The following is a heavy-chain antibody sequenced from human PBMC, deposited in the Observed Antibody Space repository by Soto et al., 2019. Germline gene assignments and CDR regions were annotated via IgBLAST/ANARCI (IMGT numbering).Heavy chain of an antibody. Sequence: PSEILSLTCTVADGSISSGGYYWSWIRQHPGKGLEWIGYIYYSGSTYYNPSLKSRVTISVDTSKNQFSLKLSSVTAADTAVYYCARENDFWSGYYNRSLYNWFDPWGQGTLVTVSS. V-gene: IGHV4-31*03. CDR1: DGSISSGGYY. J-gene: IGHJ5*02. D-gene: IGHD3-3*01. CDR2: IYYSGST. CDR3: ARENDFWSGYYNRSLYNWFDP.